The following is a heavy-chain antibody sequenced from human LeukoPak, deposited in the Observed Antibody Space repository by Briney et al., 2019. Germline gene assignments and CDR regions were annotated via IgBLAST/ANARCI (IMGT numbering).Heavy chain of an antibody. Sequence: SETLSLTCTVSGASISSSSYYWGWIRQPPGKGLEWIGSIYYSGSSYYNPSLKSRVTISVDTSKNHFSLILSSVIAADTAVYYCARIGPDYYYYYMDVWGKGTTVTVSS. V-gene: IGHV4-39*07. CDR3: ARIGPDYYYYYMDV. CDR1: GASISSSSYY. J-gene: IGHJ6*03. CDR2: IYYSGSS.